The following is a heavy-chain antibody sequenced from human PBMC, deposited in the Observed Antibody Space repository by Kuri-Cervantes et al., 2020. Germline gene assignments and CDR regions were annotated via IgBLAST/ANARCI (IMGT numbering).Heavy chain of an antibody. CDR1: GGSISSGDYY. D-gene: IGHD3-10*01. Sequence: SETLSLTCTVSGGSISSGDYYWSWIRQPPGKGLEWIGYIYYSGSTYYNPSLKSRVTISVDTSKNQFSLKLSSVTAADTAVYYCARSGRRYYGSGSYYNPPGPSYYYYMDVWGKGTTVTVSS. J-gene: IGHJ6*03. CDR3: ARSGRRYYGSGSYYNPPGPSYYYYMDV. V-gene: IGHV4-30-4*02. CDR2: IYYSGST.